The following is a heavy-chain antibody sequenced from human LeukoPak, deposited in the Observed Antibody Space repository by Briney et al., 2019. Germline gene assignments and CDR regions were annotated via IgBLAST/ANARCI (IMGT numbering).Heavy chain of an antibody. Sequence: PGGXLRLSCAASGFTFSSYAMSWVRQAPGKGLEWVSAISGSGGSTYYADSVKGRFTISRDNSKNTLYLQMNSLRAEDTAVYYCASRYYDILTGYYGPLDYWGQGTLVTVSS. CDR3: ASRYYDILTGYYGPLDY. J-gene: IGHJ4*02. CDR1: GFTFSSYA. V-gene: IGHV3-23*01. D-gene: IGHD3-9*01. CDR2: ISGSGGST.